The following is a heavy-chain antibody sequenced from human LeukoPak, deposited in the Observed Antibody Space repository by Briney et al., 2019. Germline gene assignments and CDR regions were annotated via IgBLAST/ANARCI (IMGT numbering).Heavy chain of an antibody. V-gene: IGHV3-23*01. Sequence: GGPLRLSCAASGFTFSSYDMTGVRQAPGGGREWVSSIRPSCDNTYYGDSVKGRFTISRDTSKNTVYLQMNNMRVDDTAVYYCARVAGWHWFDPWGQGTLVTVSS. CDR1: GFTFSSYD. J-gene: IGHJ5*02. D-gene: IGHD6-19*01. CDR2: IRPSCDNT. CDR3: ARVAGWHWFDP.